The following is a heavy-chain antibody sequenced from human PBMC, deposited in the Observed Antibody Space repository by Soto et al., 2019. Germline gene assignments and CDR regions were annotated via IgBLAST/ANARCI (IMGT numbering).Heavy chain of an antibody. V-gene: IGHV1-2*04. CDR2: INPNSGGT. CDR3: ARENTIFGVVNNVDY. J-gene: IGHJ4*02. CDR1: GYTVTDYY. D-gene: IGHD3-3*01. Sequence: QVQLVQSGAEVKKPGASVKVSCKTSGYTVTDYYIHWVRQAPGQGLEWMGWINPNSGGTNYAQKFRGWVTMTRDTSISTAYMELSRLTSDDTAVYYCARENTIFGVVNNVDYWGQGTLVTVSS.